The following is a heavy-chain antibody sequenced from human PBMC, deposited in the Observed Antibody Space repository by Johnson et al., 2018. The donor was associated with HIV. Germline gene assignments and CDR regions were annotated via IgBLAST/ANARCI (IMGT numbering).Heavy chain of an antibody. J-gene: IGHJ3*02. CDR1: TFTFSDYY. CDR2: ISWNSGSI. Sequence: VQLLESGGGLVKPGGSLRLSCAVSTFTFSDYYMSWVRQAPGKGLEWVSGISWNSGSIGYADSVKGRFTISRDNSKNTLYLQMNSRRTEDTAVYYCASARQQLVRVLDAFDIWGHGTMVTVSS. CDR3: ASARQQLVRVLDAFDI. V-gene: IGHV3-11*03. D-gene: IGHD6-13*01.